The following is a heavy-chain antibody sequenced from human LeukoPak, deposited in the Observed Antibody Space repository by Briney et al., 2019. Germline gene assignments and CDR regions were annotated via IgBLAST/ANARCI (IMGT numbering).Heavy chain of an antibody. J-gene: IGHJ3*02. Sequence: GGSLRLSCSASGFTFRTYTMHWVRQAPGKGPEWVSSLSSSGDFIYYADSVRGRFTISRDNSKNTLYLQMNSLRAEDTAVYYCAKGMGPSIAARSWAFDIWGQGTMVTVSS. CDR2: LSSSGDFI. CDR1: GFTFRTYT. V-gene: IGHV3-21*04. CDR3: AKGMGPSIAARSWAFDI. D-gene: IGHD6-6*01.